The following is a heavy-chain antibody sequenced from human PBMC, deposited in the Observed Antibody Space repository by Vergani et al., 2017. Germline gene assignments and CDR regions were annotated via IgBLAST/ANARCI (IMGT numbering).Heavy chain of an antibody. Sequence: QLQLQESGPGLVKPSATLSLTCSVSGTSIRSSNYYWGWLRQPPGKGLEWISMIYYSGSTYYNPSLKSRFTLSVDTSKNQFSLKLSSVTAADTAVYFCARHSTVEWLVKLGWIDPWGQGILVTVSS. V-gene: IGHV4-39*01. D-gene: IGHD6-19*01. J-gene: IGHJ5*02. CDR1: GTSIRSSNYY. CDR3: ARHSTVEWLVKLGWIDP. CDR2: IYYSGST.